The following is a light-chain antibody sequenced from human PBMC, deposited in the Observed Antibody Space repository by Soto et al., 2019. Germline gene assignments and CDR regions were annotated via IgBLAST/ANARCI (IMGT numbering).Light chain of an antibody. V-gene: IGLV2-8*01. CDR3: SSYAGSSNV. CDR1: SSDVGGYNY. CDR2: EVN. Sequence: QSVLSHPPSASWSPGQSVAISCTGTSSDVGGYNYVSWYQQHPGKAPKLMIYEVNKRPSGVPDHFSGSKSGNTASLTVSGLQAEDEADYYCSSYAGSSNVFGTGTKVTVL. J-gene: IGLJ1*01.